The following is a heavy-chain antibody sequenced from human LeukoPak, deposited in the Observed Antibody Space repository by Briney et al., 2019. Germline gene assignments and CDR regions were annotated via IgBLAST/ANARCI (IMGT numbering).Heavy chain of an antibody. Sequence: GGSLRISCATSGFNFDRYTIHWVRQAPGKGLEWVSLAGWAGGTTFYSDSVRGRFTISRDSGRKSVYLQMNSLTTDDIAFYFCAKELDTMFFDYWGQGALVTVSS. J-gene: IGHJ4*02. CDR1: GFNFDRYT. CDR2: AGWAGGTT. V-gene: IGHV3-43*01. CDR3: AKELDTMFFDY. D-gene: IGHD3-10*02.